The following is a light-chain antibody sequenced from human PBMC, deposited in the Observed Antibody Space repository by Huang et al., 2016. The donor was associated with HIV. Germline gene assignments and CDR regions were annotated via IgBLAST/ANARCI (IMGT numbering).Light chain of an antibody. J-gene: IGKJ4*01. Sequence: EIVLTQSPATLSLSPGERATLSCKASQTINNYLGWYQHQPGRAPRLLIYDASNRALCIPARVSGSGSGTDFTLTVSGLEPEESAVYYCQQRSNLLTFGGGTKVEIK. CDR1: QTINNY. V-gene: IGKV3-11*01. CDR2: DAS. CDR3: QQRSNLLT.